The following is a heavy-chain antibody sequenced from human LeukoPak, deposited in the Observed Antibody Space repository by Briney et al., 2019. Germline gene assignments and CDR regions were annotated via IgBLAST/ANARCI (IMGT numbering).Heavy chain of an antibody. CDR3: ASGPPHNYYYYYYMEV. CDR1: GGTFSGFA. D-gene: IGHD3/OR15-3a*01. CDR2: IIPIVGTA. Sequence: SVKVSCKASGGTFSGFAMSWVRQAPGQGLEWMGGIIPIVGTANYAQKFQGRVTITADESTSTAYMELSSLRSEDTAVYYCASGPPHNYYYYYYMEVWGKGTTVTVSS. V-gene: IGHV1-69*01. J-gene: IGHJ6*03.